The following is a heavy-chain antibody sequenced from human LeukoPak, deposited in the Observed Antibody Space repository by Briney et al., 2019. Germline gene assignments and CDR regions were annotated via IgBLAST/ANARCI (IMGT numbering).Heavy chain of an antibody. CDR3: ARGITSSWYLGY. Sequence: PSETLSLTCTVSGGSISSYYWSWIRQPPGKGLEWIGYIYYSGSTNYNPSLKSRVTISVDTSKNQFSLKLSSVTAADTAVYYCARGITSSWYLGYWGQGTLVTVSS. CDR2: IYYSGST. D-gene: IGHD6-13*01. J-gene: IGHJ4*02. V-gene: IGHV4-59*12. CDR1: GGSISSYY.